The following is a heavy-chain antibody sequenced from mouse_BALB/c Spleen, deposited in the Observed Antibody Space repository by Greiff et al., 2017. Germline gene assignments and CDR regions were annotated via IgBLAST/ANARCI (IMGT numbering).Heavy chain of an antibody. V-gene: IGHV1-67*01. J-gene: IGHJ4*01. Sequence: VQLKESGPELVRPGVSVKISCKGSSYTFTDYAMHWVKQSHAKSLEWIGVISTYYGNTNYNQKFKGKATMTVDKSSSTAYMELARLTSEDSAVYYCARGRYYYGSTLYAMDYWGQGTSVTVSS. D-gene: IGHD1-1*01. CDR2: ISTYYGNT. CDR3: ARGRYYYGSTLYAMDY. CDR1: SYTFTDYA.